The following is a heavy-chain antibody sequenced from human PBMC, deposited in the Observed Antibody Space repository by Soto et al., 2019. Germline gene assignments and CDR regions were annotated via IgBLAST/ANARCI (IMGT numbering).Heavy chain of an antibody. J-gene: IGHJ4*02. CDR3: HYGDPIGNPRRYFDY. CDR1: GGTFSSYT. CDR2: IIPILGIA. V-gene: IGHV1-69*02. Sequence: QVQLVQSGAEVKKPGSSVKVSCKASGGTFSSYTISWVRQDPGQGREWMGRIIPILGIANYAQKFQGRVTITADKSTSTAYMELSSLRSEDTAVYYCHYGDPIGNPRRYFDYWGQGTLVTVSS. D-gene: IGHD4-17*01.